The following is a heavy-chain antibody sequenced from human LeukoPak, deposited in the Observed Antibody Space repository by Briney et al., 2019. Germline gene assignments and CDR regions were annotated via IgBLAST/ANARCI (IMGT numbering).Heavy chain of an antibody. V-gene: IGHV4-59*01. Sequence: SETLSLTCTVSGGSISSYYWSWIRQRPGQGLEWSGYTYYSGSTNYNPSLKSRVTISVDTSKNQFSLKLSSVTAADTAVYYSAREEDSSGYFYWGQRTLVTVSS. J-gene: IGHJ4*02. CDR1: GGSISSYY. D-gene: IGHD3-22*01. CDR2: TYYSGST. CDR3: AREEDSSGYFY.